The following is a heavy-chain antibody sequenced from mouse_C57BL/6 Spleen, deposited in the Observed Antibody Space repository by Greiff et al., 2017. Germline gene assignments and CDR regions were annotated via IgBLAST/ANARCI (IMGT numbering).Heavy chain of an antibody. J-gene: IGHJ1*03. CDR3: ARHPYYYGSSYSYFDV. V-gene: IGHV5-12*01. Sequence: EVKLVESGGGLVQPGGSLKLSCAASGFTFSDYYMYWVRQTPEKRLEWVAYISNGGGSTYYPDTVKGRFTISRYNAKNTLYLQMSRLKSEDTAMYYCARHPYYYGSSYSYFDVWGTGTTVTVSS. D-gene: IGHD1-1*01. CDR2: ISNGGGST. CDR1: GFTFSDYY.